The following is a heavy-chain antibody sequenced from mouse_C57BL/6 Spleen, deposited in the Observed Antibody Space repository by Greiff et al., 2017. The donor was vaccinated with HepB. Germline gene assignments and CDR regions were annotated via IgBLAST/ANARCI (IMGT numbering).Heavy chain of an antibody. CDR1: GYTFTDYY. D-gene: IGHD4-1*01. V-gene: IGHV1-26*01. J-gene: IGHJ4*01. Sequence: EVQLQQSGPELVKPGASVKISCKASGYTFTDYYMNWVKQSHGKSLEWIGDINPNNGGTSYNQKFKGKATLTVDKSSSTAYMELRSLTSEDSAVYYLASTWDGYAMDYWGQGTSVTVSS. CDR3: ASTWDGYAMDY. CDR2: INPNNGGT.